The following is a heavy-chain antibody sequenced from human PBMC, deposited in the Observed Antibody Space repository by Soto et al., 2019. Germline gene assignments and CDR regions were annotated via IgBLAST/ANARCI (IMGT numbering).Heavy chain of an antibody. CDR1: GGSISSYY. CDR3: ARLGSIRYGPNWFDL. D-gene: IGHD4-17*01. V-gene: IGHV4-59*01. CDR2: IYYSGST. Sequence: SETLSLTCTVSGGSISSYYWSWIRQPPGKGLEWIGYIYYSGSTNYNPSLKSRVTISVDTSKNQFSLKLSSVTAADTAVYYCARLGSIRYGPNWFDLWGQGTLVTVSS. J-gene: IGHJ5*02.